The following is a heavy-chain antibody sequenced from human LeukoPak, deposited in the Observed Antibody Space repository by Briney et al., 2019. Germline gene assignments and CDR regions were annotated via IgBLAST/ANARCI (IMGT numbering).Heavy chain of an antibody. CDR1: GGSISSYY. D-gene: IGHD3-10*01. Sequence: QASETLSLTCTVSGGSISSYYWSWIRQPPGKGLEWRGYVYYSGSPNYNPSLKSRVTISVDTSKNQFSLKMSSVTAADTAVYYCARESAYYGSGSYYRSYYFDYWGQGTLVTVSS. V-gene: IGHV4-59*01. J-gene: IGHJ4*02. CDR3: ARESAYYGSGSYYRSYYFDY. CDR2: VYYSGSP.